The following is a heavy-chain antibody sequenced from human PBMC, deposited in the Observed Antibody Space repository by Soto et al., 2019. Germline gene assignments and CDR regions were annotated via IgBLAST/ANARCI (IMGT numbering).Heavy chain of an antibody. V-gene: IGHV3-21*01. J-gene: IGHJ4*02. CDR2: ISSSGSHT. D-gene: IGHD3-22*01. CDR3: ERGGYGPSGYH. Sequence: GGSLRLSCAASRFTFSNYSMNWVRQAPGKGLEWVSSISSSGSHTYYADSVKGRFTLSRDNAKSSLYLQMDRLRADDTAVYYCERGGYGPSGYHWGPGTMVTVYS. CDR1: RFTFSNYS.